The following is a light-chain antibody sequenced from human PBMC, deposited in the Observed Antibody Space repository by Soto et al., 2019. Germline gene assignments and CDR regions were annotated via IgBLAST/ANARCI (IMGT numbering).Light chain of an antibody. J-gene: IGKJ1*01. CDR2: STS. Sequence: DLQMTQSPSSLSASVGDRVTVTCRASQTISNYLNWYRQKPGKAPSLLIYSTSSLRSGVPSRFSGSGSGTDFTLTISSLQPADVADYYCQQSYSTPWTFGQGTKVEIK. CDR3: QQSYSTPWT. CDR1: QTISNY. V-gene: IGKV1-39*01.